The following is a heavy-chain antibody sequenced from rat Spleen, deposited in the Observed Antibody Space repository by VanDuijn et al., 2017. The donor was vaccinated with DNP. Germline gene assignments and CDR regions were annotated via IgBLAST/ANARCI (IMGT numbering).Heavy chain of an antibody. CDR3: ARSYYGYNYAMDA. J-gene: IGHJ4*01. D-gene: IGHD1-9*01. Sequence: EVQLQESGPGLVKTSQSLSLTCSVTGYSITSNYWGWIRKFPGNKMEWIGHISYSGSTSYNPSLKSRISITRDTSKNQFFLQLNSVTTEDTATYYCARSYYGYNYAMDAWGQGTSVTVSS. CDR2: ISYSGST. CDR1: GYSITSNY. V-gene: IGHV3-1*01.